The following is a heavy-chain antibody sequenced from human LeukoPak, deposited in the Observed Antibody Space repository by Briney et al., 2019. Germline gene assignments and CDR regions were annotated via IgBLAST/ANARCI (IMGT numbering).Heavy chain of an antibody. D-gene: IGHD5-18*01. Sequence: GGSLRLSCAASGFTFSSYWMSWVRQAPGKGLEWVANIKQDGSEKYYVDSVKGRFTISRDNAKNSLYLQMNSLRAEDTAVYYCARDLAVQLWAFLDYWGQGTLVTVSS. CDR2: IKQDGSEK. CDR1: GFTFSSYW. CDR3: ARDLAVQLWAFLDY. J-gene: IGHJ4*02. V-gene: IGHV3-7*01.